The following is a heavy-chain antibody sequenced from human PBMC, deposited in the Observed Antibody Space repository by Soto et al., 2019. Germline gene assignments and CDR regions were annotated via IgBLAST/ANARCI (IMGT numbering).Heavy chain of an antibody. Sequence: ASVKVSCKASGYTFTGYYMHWVRQAPGQGLEWMGWINPNSGGTNYAQKFQGWVTMTRDTSISTAYMELSRLRSDDTAVYYCARAKAIAYYYYGMDVWGQGTTVTSP. CDR3: ARAKAIAYYYYGMDV. CDR1: GYTFTGYY. D-gene: IGHD2-21*01. CDR2: INPNSGGT. V-gene: IGHV1-2*04. J-gene: IGHJ6*02.